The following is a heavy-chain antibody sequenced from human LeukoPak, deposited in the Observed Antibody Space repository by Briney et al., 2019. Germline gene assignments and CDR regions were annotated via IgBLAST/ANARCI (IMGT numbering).Heavy chain of an antibody. CDR1: GFTFSSYS. CDR3: ARVVAGSYYYYYALDV. J-gene: IGHJ6*02. V-gene: IGHV3-21*01. CDR2: ISSRNSYI. D-gene: IGHD3-10*01. Sequence: GGSLRLSCAASGFTFSSYSMHWVRQAPGKGLEWVSCISSRNSYIYYADSVKGRFTISRDDAKNSLYLQMNSLRAADTAVYYCARVVAGSYYYYYALDVWGQGTTVTVSS.